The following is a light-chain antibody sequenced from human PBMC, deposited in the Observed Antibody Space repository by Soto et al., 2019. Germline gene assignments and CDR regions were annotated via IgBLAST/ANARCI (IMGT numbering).Light chain of an antibody. CDR3: QQYNSWLT. CDR2: DAS. Sequence: IVMTQTPATLSVSPGGRVTLSCRASQSVSYHVAWYQQKPGQTPRLVIYDASTRASGIPARFSGTRSGTEFSLTVSSLQSEEFGIYYCQQYNSWLTFGGGTRVDIK. V-gene: IGKV3-15*01. J-gene: IGKJ4*01. CDR1: QSVSYH.